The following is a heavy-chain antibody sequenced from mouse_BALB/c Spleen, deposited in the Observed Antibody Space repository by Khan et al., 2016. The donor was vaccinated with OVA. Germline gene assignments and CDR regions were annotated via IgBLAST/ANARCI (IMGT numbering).Heavy chain of an antibody. J-gene: IGHJ3*01. D-gene: IGHD1-2*01. CDR2: ISPGSGDT. V-gene: IGHV1-77*01. CDR1: GYTFTDFY. CDR3: ARRNYFGYTFAD. Sequence: QVQLQQSGTELARPGASVNLSCKASGYTFTDFYINWVKQRSGQGLEWIGEISPGSGDTYYNEKFKGKATLTADQSSSTAYMQLSSLTSEASAVYFCARRNYFGYTFADWGQGTLVTVSA.